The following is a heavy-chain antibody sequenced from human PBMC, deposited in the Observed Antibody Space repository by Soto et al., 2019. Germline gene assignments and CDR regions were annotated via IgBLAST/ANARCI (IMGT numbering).Heavy chain of an antibody. Sequence: LSLTCAVSGVSISSYNLCTWFRQSPGKGLEWIVEIYHTGSTNYNPSLKSRVTMSVDKSKNQFSLQLNSVTAADTAVYYCAKESGTSWYHVWGQGTLVTVSS. CDR2: IYHTGST. CDR3: AKESGTSWYHV. CDR1: GVSISSYNL. J-gene: IGHJ4*02. D-gene: IGHD6-13*01. V-gene: IGHV4-4*02.